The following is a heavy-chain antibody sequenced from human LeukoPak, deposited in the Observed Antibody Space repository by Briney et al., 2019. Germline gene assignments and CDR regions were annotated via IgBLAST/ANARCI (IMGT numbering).Heavy chain of an antibody. D-gene: IGHD6-19*01. CDR3: AKVPGYSSGRFPPNYFFDY. Sequence: GGSLRLSCAASGFTFSSYEMHWVRQAPGKGLEWVSAISGSGGSTYYADSVKGRFTISRDNSKNTLYLQMNSLRAEDTAVYFCAKVPGYSSGRFPPNYFFDYWGQGTLVTVSS. J-gene: IGHJ4*02. CDR2: ISGSGGST. CDR1: GFTFSSYE. V-gene: IGHV3-23*01.